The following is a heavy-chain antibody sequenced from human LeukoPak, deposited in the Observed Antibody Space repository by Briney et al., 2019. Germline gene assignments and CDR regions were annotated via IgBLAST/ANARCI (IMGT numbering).Heavy chain of an antibody. J-gene: IGHJ4*02. CDR2: INHSGST. D-gene: IGHD6-13*01. Sequence: PSETLSLTCTVSGGFINSYYWTWIRQPPGKGLEWIGEINHSGSTNYNPSLKSRVTISVDTSKNQFSLKLSSVTAADTAVYYCARGRGSWLPSDYWGQGTLVTVSS. V-gene: IGHV4-34*01. CDR1: GGFINSYY. CDR3: ARGRGSWLPSDY.